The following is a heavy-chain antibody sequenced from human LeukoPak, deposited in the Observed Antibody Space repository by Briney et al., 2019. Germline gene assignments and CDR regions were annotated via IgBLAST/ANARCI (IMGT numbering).Heavy chain of an antibody. CDR3: ARVHCSSTSCYHWFDP. CDR2: ISAYNGNT. CDR1: GYTFTSYG. D-gene: IGHD2-2*01. Sequence: RASVKVSCKASGYTFTSYGISWVRQAPGQGLEWMGWISAYNGNTNYAQKLQGRVTMTTDTSTSTAYMELRSLRSDDTAVYYCARVHCSSTSCYHWFDPWGQGTLVTVSS. V-gene: IGHV1-18*01. J-gene: IGHJ5*02.